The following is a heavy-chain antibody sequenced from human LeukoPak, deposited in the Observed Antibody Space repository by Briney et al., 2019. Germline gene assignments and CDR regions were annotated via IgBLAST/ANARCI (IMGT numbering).Heavy chain of an antibody. J-gene: IGHJ4*02. V-gene: IGHV3-33*08. CDR1: GFTFSSYG. Sequence: PPGGSLRLSCAASGFTFSSYGMHWVRQAPGKGLEWVAVIWYDGSNKYYADSVKGRFTISRDNSKNTLYLQMNSLRAEDTAVYYCARALGKDYGGRRGFDYWGQGTLVTVSS. D-gene: IGHD4-23*01. CDR2: IWYDGSNK. CDR3: ARALGKDYGGRRGFDY.